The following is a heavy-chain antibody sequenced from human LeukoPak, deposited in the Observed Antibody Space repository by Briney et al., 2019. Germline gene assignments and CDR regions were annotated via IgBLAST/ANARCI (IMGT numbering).Heavy chain of an antibody. CDR3: ARDGRLWFGETNWFDP. D-gene: IGHD3-10*01. CDR2: IYYSGST. CDR1: GDFIINGSYY. J-gene: IGHJ5*02. V-gene: IGHV4-31*03. Sequence: PSDTLSLTCTVSGDFIINGSYYWSWIGQPPGKGLEWIGCIYYSGSTYYNPSLKSRVIISLDTSKNQLSLKLSSLTAADTAFYYCARDGRLWFGETNWFDPWGQGTLVTVSS.